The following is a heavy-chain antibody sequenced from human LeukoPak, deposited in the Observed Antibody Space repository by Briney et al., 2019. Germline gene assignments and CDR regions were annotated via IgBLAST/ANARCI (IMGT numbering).Heavy chain of an antibody. CDR3: AKDMMGTLIAFDI. CDR1: GSTFDDYA. D-gene: IGHD1-14*01. Sequence: GGSLRLSCAASGSTFDDYAMHWVRQAPGKGLEWVSGISWNSGSIGYADSVKGRFTISRDNAKNSLYLQMNSLRAEDTALYYCAKDMMGTLIAFDIWGQGTMVTVSS. J-gene: IGHJ3*02. CDR2: ISWNSGSI. V-gene: IGHV3-9*01.